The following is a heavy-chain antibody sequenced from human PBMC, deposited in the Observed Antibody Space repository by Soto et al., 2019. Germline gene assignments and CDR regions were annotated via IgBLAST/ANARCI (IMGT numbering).Heavy chain of an antibody. V-gene: IGHV1-69*01. Sequence: QVQLVQSGAEVKKPGSSVKVSCGASGGTFSSYPINWVRQAPGQGLEWMGGIIPFFGTSNYAQKFQGRVTIIADESTSTAYMELRSLRSEDTAVYYCARVGHITNYGMAVWGQGATVTVSS. D-gene: IGHD1-26*01. CDR2: IIPFFGTS. CDR1: GGTFSSYP. CDR3: ARVGHITNYGMAV. J-gene: IGHJ6*02.